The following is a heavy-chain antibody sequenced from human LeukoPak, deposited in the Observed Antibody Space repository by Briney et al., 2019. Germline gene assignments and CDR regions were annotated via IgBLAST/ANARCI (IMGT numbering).Heavy chain of an antibody. CDR2: ISSSSSYI. CDR1: GFTFSSYS. Sequence: GGSLRLSCAASGFTFSSYSMNWVRQAPGKGLEWVSSISSSSSYICYADSVKGRFTISRDNAKNSLYLQMNSLRAEDTAVYYCARDDYGDDNWFDPWGQGTLVTVSS. CDR3: ARDDYGDDNWFDP. D-gene: IGHD4-17*01. J-gene: IGHJ5*02. V-gene: IGHV3-21*01.